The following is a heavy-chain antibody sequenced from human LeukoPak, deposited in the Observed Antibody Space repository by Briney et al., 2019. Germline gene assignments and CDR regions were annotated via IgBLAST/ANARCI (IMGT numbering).Heavy chain of an antibody. D-gene: IGHD3-16*01. V-gene: IGHV3-30-3*01. CDR3: ARDQGAQ. CDR2: ISYDGTNK. Sequence: GGSLRLSCAASGLTFTSNAMHWVRQAPGKLEWVASISYDGTNKYYADSVKGRFTISRDNSKNTLYLQMNSLRHDDTAIYYCARDQGAQWGQGTLVTVSS. CDR1: GLTFTSNA. J-gene: IGHJ4*02.